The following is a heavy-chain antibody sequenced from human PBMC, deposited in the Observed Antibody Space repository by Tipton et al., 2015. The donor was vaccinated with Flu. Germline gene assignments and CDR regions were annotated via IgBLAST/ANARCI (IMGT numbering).Heavy chain of an antibody. CDR2: IDFRGST. V-gene: IGHV4-31*03. CDR1: GDSVSNSDYY. J-gene: IGHJ6*02. CDR3: AREGPYFYGMDV. Sequence: TLSLTCTVSGDSVSNSDYYWNWIRQEPGKGLEWIGHIDFRGSTHYNPSLKSRLTISIDTSKNQFSLRLNGVTGADTAVYYCAREGPYFYGMDVWGQGTTVTVSS.